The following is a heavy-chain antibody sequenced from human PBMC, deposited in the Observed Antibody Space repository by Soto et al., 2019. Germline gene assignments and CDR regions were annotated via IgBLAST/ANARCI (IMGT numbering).Heavy chain of an antibody. D-gene: IGHD3-3*01. J-gene: IGHJ6*02. V-gene: IGHV3-9*01. CDR3: AKALGHTKYFYYDGMDV. CDR2: ISWNGGSI. Sequence: LVESGGGLIQPGRSLRLSCVASGFNFGDHAMHWVRQAPGRGLEGISGISWNGGSIGYADSVKGRFTISRDNDNSSLFLPMNSLKTEDTALYFCAKALGHTKYFYYDGMDVWGQGTTVTVSS. CDR1: GFNFGDHA.